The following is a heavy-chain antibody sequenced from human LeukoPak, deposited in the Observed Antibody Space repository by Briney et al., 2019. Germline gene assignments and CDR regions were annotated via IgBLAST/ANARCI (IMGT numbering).Heavy chain of an antibody. CDR1: GGSISSHY. D-gene: IGHD3-3*01. J-gene: IGHJ6*03. V-gene: IGHV4-59*11. CDR3: ARALGISYYDFWSGYSPRDYYYYMDV. Sequence: PSETLSLTCTVSGGSISSHYWSWIRQPPGKGLEWIGYIYYSGSTNYNPPLKSRVTISVDTSKNQFSLKLSSVTAADTAVYYCARALGISYYDFWSGYSPRDYYYYMDVWGKGTTVTVSS. CDR2: IYYSGST.